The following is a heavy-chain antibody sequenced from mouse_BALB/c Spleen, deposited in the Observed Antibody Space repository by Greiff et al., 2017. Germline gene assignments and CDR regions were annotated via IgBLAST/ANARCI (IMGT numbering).Heavy chain of an antibody. CDR2: INPSTGYT. Sequence: QVQLKESGAELAKPGASVKMSCKASGYTFTSYWMHWVKQRPGQGLEWIGYINPSTGYTEYNQKFKDKATLTADKSSSTAYMQLSSLTSEDSAVYYCARFITTVVAVDYWGQGTTLTVSS. CDR1: GYTFTSYW. D-gene: IGHD1-1*01. V-gene: IGHV1-7*01. CDR3: ARFITTVVAVDY. J-gene: IGHJ2*01.